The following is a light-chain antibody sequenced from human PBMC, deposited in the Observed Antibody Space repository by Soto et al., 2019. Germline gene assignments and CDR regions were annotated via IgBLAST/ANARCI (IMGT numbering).Light chain of an antibody. CDR2: DVS. J-gene: IGLJ1*01. V-gene: IGLV2-14*03. CDR1: XXXXXXXXX. Sequence: QSALTQPASVSGSPXQSXXXSCTGTXXXXXXXXXVSWYQXHXXGVPKLLIFDVSSRPSGVSSRFSGSKSGNTASLTISGLQADDESDYYCSSYADSSARDYVFGGGTKVTVL. CDR3: SSYADSSARDYV.